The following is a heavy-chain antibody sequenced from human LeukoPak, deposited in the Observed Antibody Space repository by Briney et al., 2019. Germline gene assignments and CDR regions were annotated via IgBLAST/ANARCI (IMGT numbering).Heavy chain of an antibody. J-gene: IGHJ3*02. D-gene: IGHD6-19*01. CDR1: GDSIRSSSYY. Sequence: SETLSLTCTVSGDSIRSSSYYWGWIRQPPGSGLEWIATIFHSGSTNYNPSLKSRVTISADTSKNQFSLKLGSVTAADTAVYYCARYVIAVAGFSDAFDIWGQGTMVTVSS. CDR2: IFHSGST. V-gene: IGHV4-61*05. CDR3: ARYVIAVAGFSDAFDI.